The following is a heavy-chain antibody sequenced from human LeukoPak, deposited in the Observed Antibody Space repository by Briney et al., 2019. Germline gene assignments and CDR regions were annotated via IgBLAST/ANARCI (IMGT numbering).Heavy chain of an antibody. CDR1: GFTFSSYA. CDR3: AKGVGYDILTGRPHAFDI. V-gene: IGHV3-23*01. Sequence: PGGSLRLSCAASGFTFSSYAMSWVRQAPGKGLEWVSAISGSGGSTYYADSVKGRFTISRDNSKNTLYLQMNSLRAEDTAVYYCAKGVGYDILTGRPHAFDIWGQGTMVIVSS. D-gene: IGHD3-9*01. CDR2: ISGSGGST. J-gene: IGHJ3*02.